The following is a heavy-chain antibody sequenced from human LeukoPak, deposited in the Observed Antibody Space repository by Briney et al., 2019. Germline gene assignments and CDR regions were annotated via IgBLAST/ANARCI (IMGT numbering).Heavy chain of an antibody. CDR3: ATEVREGQLIRTREFDP. J-gene: IGHJ5*02. CDR1: GYTFTSYG. V-gene: IGHV1-18*01. CDR2: ISAYNGNT. Sequence: ASVKVSCKASGYTFTSYGISWVRQAPGQGLEWMGWISAYNGNTDYAQKLQGRVTMTTDTSTSTAYMELRSLRSEDTAVYYCATEVREGQLIRTREFDPWGQGTLVTVSS. D-gene: IGHD6-13*01.